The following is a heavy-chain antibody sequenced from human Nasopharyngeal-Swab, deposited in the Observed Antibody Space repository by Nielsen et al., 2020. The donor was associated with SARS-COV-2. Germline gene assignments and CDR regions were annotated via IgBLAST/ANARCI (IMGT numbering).Heavy chain of an antibody. Sequence: WIRQPPGKGLEWIGEINHSGSTNYNPSLKGRVTISVDTSKNQFSLKLSSVTAADTAVYYCARGPTQQRVRDYWGQGTLVTVSS. CDR2: INHSGST. J-gene: IGHJ4*02. D-gene: IGHD6-13*01. CDR3: ARGPTQQRVRDY. V-gene: IGHV4-34*01.